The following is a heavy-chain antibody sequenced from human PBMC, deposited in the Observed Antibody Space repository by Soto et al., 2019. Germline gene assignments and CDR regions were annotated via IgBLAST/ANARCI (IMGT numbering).Heavy chain of an antibody. Sequence: SGTLSLTCTVSGGSISPFYWSWVRQPPGKGLEWICYLYYSDNTNYNPALKRRGTISLDASKNQVYLRLTSVRAAETAVYYCARVGGVAASTFDSWGQGTVGNVSP. CDR2: LYYSDNT. CDR3: ARVGGVAASTFDS. CDR1: GGSISPFY. J-gene: IGHJ4*02. D-gene: IGHD3-16*01. V-gene: IGHV4-59*01.